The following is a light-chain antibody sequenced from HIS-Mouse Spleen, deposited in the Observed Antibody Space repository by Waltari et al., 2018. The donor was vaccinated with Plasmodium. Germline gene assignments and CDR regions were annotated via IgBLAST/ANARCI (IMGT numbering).Light chain of an antibody. Sequence: QSALTQPASVSGSPGQSITISCTGTSSDVGSYNLVSWYQQHPGKAPKLMIYEGSKRPSGVSNRCSGSKSGNTASLTSSGLQAEDEADYYCSSYAGSNNLVFGGGTKLTVL. CDR3: SSYAGSNNLV. CDR2: EGS. V-gene: IGLV2-23*01. J-gene: IGLJ2*01. CDR1: SSDVGSYNL.